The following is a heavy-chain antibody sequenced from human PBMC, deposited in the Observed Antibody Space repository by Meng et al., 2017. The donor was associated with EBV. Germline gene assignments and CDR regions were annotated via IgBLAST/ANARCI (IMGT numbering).Heavy chain of an antibody. D-gene: IGHD5-12*01. CDR2: IKSQGEDEAT. V-gene: IGHV3-15*07. Sequence: VVVCGGGLVKPGGTKRCSCAASGFIFKNAWMNWVRQAPGKVLEWVGRIKSQGEDEATDYAAPVRGRFTISRDDSKNTVYLQMNSLRIEDTAVYYCSKDQRGGRRDLDYWGQGTLVTVSS. CDR1: GFIFKNAW. CDR3: SKDQRGGRRDLDY. J-gene: IGHJ4*02.